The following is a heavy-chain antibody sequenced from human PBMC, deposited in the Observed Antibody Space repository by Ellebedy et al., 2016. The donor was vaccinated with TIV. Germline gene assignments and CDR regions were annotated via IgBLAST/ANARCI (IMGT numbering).Heavy chain of an antibody. CDR3: ARDGRNTYGRRLDY. Sequence: LRLSCTVSGGSISSGGHYWSWIRQHPGKGLEWIGYIYYSGSTNYKPSLKSRVTISVDTSKNQFSLNLSSVTAADTAVYYCARDGRNTYGRRLDYWGQGTLVTVSS. CDR1: GGSISSGGHY. CDR2: IYYSGST. J-gene: IGHJ4*02. D-gene: IGHD5-18*01. V-gene: IGHV4-31*03.